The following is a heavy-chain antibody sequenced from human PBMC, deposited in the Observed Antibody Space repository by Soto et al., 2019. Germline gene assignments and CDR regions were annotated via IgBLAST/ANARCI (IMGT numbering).Heavy chain of an antibody. J-gene: IGHJ4*02. Sequence: SETLSLTCTVSGGSISSYYWSWIRQPAGKGLEWIGRIYTSGSTNYNPSLKSRVTMSVDTSKNQFSLKLSSVTAADTAVYYCARDSSRWYPQYFDYWGQGTLVTVSS. D-gene: IGHD6-13*01. V-gene: IGHV4-4*07. CDR1: GGSISSYY. CDR2: IYTSGST. CDR3: ARDSSRWYPQYFDY.